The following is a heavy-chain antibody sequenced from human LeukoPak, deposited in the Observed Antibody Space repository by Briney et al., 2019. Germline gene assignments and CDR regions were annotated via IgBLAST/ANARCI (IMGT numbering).Heavy chain of an antibody. CDR1: DFRFDDYA. V-gene: IGHV3-9*01. CDR2: ISWNSGSI. CDR3: AKGTGRYWPFFDH. J-gene: IGHJ4*02. Sequence: GRSLRLSCAASDFRFDDYAMHWVRQAPGKGLEWVSGISWNSGSIDYVDSVKGRFIISRDNAKHSLYLEMNSLRPEDTALYYCAKGTGRYWPFFDHWGQGTLGSVSS. D-gene: IGHD2-21*01.